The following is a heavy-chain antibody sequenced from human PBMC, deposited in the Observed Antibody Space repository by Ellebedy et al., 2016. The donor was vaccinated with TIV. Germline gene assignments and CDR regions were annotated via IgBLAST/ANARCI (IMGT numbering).Heavy chain of an antibody. V-gene: IGHV3-23*01. CDR3: AKDPWADYGSGIYALDY. D-gene: IGHD3-10*01. CDR1: GFTFSTYA. J-gene: IGHJ4*02. CDR2: ISGSGGST. Sequence: PGGSLRLSCAASGFTFSTYAMSWVRQAPGKGLEWVSGISGSGGSTNYADSVKGRFTISRDNSKKTLYLQMNSLGAEDTAVYYCAKDPWADYGSGIYALDYWGQGTLVTVSS.